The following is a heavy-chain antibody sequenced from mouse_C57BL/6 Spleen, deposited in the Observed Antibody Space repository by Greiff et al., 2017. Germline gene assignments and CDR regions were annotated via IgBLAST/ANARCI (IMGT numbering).Heavy chain of an antibody. Sequence: QVQLQQSGAELARPGASVKLSCKASGYTFTSYGISWVKQRPGQGLEWIGEIYPRSGNTYYNEKFKGKATLTADKSSSTAYMELRSLTSEDSAVYFCARLGYDYDGFAYWGQGTLVTVSA. J-gene: IGHJ3*01. CDR3: ARLGYDYDGFAY. CDR1: GYTFTSYG. V-gene: IGHV1-81*01. CDR2: IYPRSGNT. D-gene: IGHD2-4*01.